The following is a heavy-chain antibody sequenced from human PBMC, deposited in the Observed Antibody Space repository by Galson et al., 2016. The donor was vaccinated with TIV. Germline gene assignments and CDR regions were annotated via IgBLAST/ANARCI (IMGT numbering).Heavy chain of an antibody. D-gene: IGHD3-22*01. J-gene: IGHJ4*02. V-gene: IGHV3-11*04. CDR2: ISSSGNTI. CDR1: GFVFSDYY. Sequence: SLRLSCAASGFVFSDYYMSWIRQAPGKGLEWVSYISSSGNTIYYAESVKGRLTVSRENAKKSLYLQMNGLRAEDTAVYYCARDRRMGSSRGYYVGLGYWGQGTLVTVSS. CDR3: ARDRRMGSSRGYYVGLGY.